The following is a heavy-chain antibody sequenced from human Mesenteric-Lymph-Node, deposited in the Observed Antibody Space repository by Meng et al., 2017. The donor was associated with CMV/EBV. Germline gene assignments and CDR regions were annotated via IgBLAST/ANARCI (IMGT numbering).Heavy chain of an antibody. CDR3: ASIGVYCTTTCSTLP. Sequence: GGSLRLSCAASGFTFSNHWMHWVRQAPGKGLVWVSRISSDGRGTNYAASVMGRFTISRDNAKNTVSLQMSSLRAEDTAVYYCASIGVYCTTTCSTLPWGRGTLVTVSS. CDR1: GFTFSNHW. V-gene: IGHV3-74*01. J-gene: IGHJ5*02. D-gene: IGHD2-2*02. CDR2: ISSDGRGT.